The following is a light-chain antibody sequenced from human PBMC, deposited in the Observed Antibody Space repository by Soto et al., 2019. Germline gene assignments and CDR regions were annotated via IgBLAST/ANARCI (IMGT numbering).Light chain of an antibody. J-gene: IGKJ4*01. V-gene: IGKV3-15*01. Sequence: EIVLTQSPATLSLSPGERATLSCRASQSGSSYLACYQQKPGQAPRLLIYGASTRATGIPARFSGSGSGTEFTLTISSLQSEDFAVYSCQQYNNWPLTFGGGTKVDIK. CDR3: QQYNNWPLT. CDR1: QSGSSY. CDR2: GAS.